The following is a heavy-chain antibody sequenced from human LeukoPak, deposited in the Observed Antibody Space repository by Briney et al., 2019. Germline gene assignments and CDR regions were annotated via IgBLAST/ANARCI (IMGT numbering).Heavy chain of an antibody. CDR2: IYYSGST. CDR3: ARALIVVVPAASDAFDI. Sequence: SETLCLTCTVSGGSISSYYWSWIRQPPGKGLEWVGYIYYSGSTNYNPSLKSRVTISVDTSKNQFSLKLSSVTAADTAAYYCARALIVVVPAASDAFDIWGQGTMVTVSS. D-gene: IGHD2-2*01. CDR1: GGSISSYY. J-gene: IGHJ3*02. V-gene: IGHV4-59*01.